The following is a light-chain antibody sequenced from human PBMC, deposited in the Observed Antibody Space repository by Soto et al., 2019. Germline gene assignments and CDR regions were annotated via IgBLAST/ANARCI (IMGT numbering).Light chain of an antibody. V-gene: IGLV2-11*01. Sequence: QSALTQPRSVSGSPGQSVTISCTGTTSGVGSYNYVSWYQQHPDKVPKLVIYDVNRRPSGVPDRFSGSKSGNTASLTISGLQTEDEGDYYCCSYAGSYSWVFGGGTQLTVL. CDR2: DVN. CDR3: CSYAGSYSWV. CDR1: TSGVGSYNY. J-gene: IGLJ3*02.